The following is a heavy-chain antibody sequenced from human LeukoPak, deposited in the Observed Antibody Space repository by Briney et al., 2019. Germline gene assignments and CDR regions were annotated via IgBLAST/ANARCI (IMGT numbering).Heavy chain of an antibody. CDR1: GGTFSTYA. V-gene: IGHV1-69*04. CDR3: AWTTVTTGYYYMDV. CDR2: IIPILDIT. Sequence: SVKVSCKASGGTFSTYAISWVRQAPGQGLEWMGRIIPILDITNYAQKFQGRVTITADESTSTAYMELSSLRSEDTAVYYCAWTTVTTGYYYMDVWGKGTTVTVSS. J-gene: IGHJ6*03. D-gene: IGHD4-17*01.